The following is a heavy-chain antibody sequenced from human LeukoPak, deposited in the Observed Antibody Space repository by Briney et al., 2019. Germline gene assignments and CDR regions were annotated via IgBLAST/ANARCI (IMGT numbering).Heavy chain of an antibody. CDR2: INPNSGGT. D-gene: IGHD1-26*01. CDR3: ARVGVVGAPRVFDY. Sequence: GASVTVSCKASGYTFTGYYMHWVRQAPGQGLEWMGWINPNSGGTNYAQKFQGRVTMTRDTSISTAYMELSRLRSDDTAVYYCARVGVVGAPRVFDYWGQGTLVTVSS. J-gene: IGHJ4*02. CDR1: GYTFTGYY. V-gene: IGHV1-2*02.